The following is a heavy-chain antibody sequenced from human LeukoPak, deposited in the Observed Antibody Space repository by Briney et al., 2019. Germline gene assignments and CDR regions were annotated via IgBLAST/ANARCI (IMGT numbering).Heavy chain of an antibody. D-gene: IGHD1-26*01. CDR2: IYTSGST. J-gene: IGHJ3*02. CDR1: GGSISSGSYY. V-gene: IGHV4-61*02. CDR3: AGSYRYAFDI. Sequence: SQTLSLTCTVSGGSISSGSYYWSWIRHPAGKGLEWIGRIYTSGSTNYNPSLKSRVTISVATSKNQFSLKLSSVTAADTAVYYCAGSYRYAFDIWGQGTMVTVSS.